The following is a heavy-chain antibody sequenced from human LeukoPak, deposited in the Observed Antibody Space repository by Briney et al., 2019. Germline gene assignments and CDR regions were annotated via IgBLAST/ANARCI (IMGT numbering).Heavy chain of an antibody. Sequence: GGSLRLSCAASGFTFSSYWMNWARQAPGKGLEWVASINHNGNVNYYVDSVKGRFTVSRDNAKNSLYLQMSNLRAEDTAVYFCARGGGLDVWGQGATVTVSS. CDR3: ARGGGLDV. D-gene: IGHD3-16*01. CDR1: GFTFSSYW. CDR2: INHNGNVN. J-gene: IGHJ6*02. V-gene: IGHV3-7*03.